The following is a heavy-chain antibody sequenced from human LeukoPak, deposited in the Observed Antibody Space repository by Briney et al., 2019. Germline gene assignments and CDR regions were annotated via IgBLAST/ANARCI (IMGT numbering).Heavy chain of an antibody. CDR3: ARGRRVVVPADAFDI. J-gene: IGHJ3*02. V-gene: IGHV1-8*03. Sequence: ASVKVSCKASGYTFTSYDINWVRQATGQGLEWMGWMNPNSGNTGYAQKFQGRVTITRNTSISTAYMELSSLRSEDTAVYYCARGRRVVVPADAFDIWGQGTMVTVSS. CDR1: GYTFTSYD. CDR2: MNPNSGNT. D-gene: IGHD2-2*01.